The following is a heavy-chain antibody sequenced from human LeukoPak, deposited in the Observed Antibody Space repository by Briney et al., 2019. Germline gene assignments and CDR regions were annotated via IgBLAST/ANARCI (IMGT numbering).Heavy chain of an antibody. CDR2: ISSSSSYI. CDR1: GFTFSSYW. CDR3: AKDKGGYTYGPLDY. J-gene: IGHJ4*02. D-gene: IGHD5-18*01. V-gene: IGHV3-21*01. Sequence: GGSLRLSCAASGFTFSSYWMHWVRQAPGKGLEWVSCISSSSSYIYYADSVKGRFTISRDNAKNSLYLQMNSLRAEDTAVYYCAKDKGGYTYGPLDYWGQGTLVTVSS.